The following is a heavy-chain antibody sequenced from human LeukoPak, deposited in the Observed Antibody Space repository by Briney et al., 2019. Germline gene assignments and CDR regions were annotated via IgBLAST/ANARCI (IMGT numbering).Heavy chain of an antibody. CDR2: ISGSGGST. D-gene: IGHD6-19*01. Sequence: GGSLRLSCAASGFTFSSYAMSWVRQAPGKGLEWVSAISGSGGSTYYADSVKGRFTISRDNSKNTLYLQMNSLRAEDTAVYYCARDSLGTSSGWFDPWGQGTLVTVSS. CDR3: ARDSLGTSSGWFDP. J-gene: IGHJ5*02. CDR1: GFTFSSYA. V-gene: IGHV3-23*01.